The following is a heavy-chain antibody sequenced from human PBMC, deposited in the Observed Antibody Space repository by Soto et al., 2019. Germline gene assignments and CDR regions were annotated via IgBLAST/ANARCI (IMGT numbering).Heavy chain of an antibody. CDR1: GYTFTTYA. J-gene: IGHJ5*02. V-gene: IGHV1-3*01. Sequence: QVHLVQSGAEVKKPGASVKVSCKASGYTFTTYAIHWVRQAPGQRLEWMGWINPGNGKTFYSQKFQGRVTITRDTSADTAYVELSSLSSEDTAVYHCARDRYSYTDPSGNYWVSNYFDLWGQGTLVTVSS. CDR3: ARDRYSYTDPSGNYWVSNYFDL. CDR2: INPGNGKT. D-gene: IGHD3-10*01.